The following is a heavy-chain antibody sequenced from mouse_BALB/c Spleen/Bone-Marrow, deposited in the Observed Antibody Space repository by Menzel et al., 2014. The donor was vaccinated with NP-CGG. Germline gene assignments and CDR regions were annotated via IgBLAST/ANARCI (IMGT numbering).Heavy chain of an antibody. D-gene: IGHD1-2*01. CDR3: VRDYGYGAMDY. CDR2: ISSGSSTI. V-gene: IGHV5-17*02. CDR1: GFTFSSFG. J-gene: IGHJ4*01. Sequence: EVMLVESGGGLVQPGGSRKLSCAASGFTFSSFGMHWVRQAPEKGLEWVAYISSGSSTIYYADTVKGRFPISRDNPKNTLFLQMTSLRSEDTAMYYCVRDYGYGAMDYWGQGTSVTVSS.